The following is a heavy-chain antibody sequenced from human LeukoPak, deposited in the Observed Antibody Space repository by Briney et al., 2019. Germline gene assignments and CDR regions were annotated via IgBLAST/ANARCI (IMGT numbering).Heavy chain of an antibody. D-gene: IGHD3-10*01. CDR1: GGSISSYY. CDR3: ARVVLGVWFGELLFPNWFDP. V-gene: IGHV4-59*01. J-gene: IGHJ5*02. Sequence: SETLSLTCSVSGGSISSYYWSWVRQPPGKGLDWIRYIYYSGSTNYNPSLKSRVTIPVDTSKNQFSLKLSSVTAADTAVYYCARVVLGVWFGELLFPNWFDPWGQGTLVTVSS. CDR2: IYYSGST.